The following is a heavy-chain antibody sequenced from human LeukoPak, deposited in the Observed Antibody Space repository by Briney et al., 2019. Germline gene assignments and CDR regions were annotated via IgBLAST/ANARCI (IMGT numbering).Heavy chain of an antibody. CDR3: ARDPSSSWPYNWFDP. Sequence: GASVKVSCKASGYTFTGYYMHWVRQAPGQGLEWMGWINPNSGGTNYAQKFQGRVTMTRDTSISTAYMELSRLRSDDTAVYYCARDPSSSWPYNWFDPWGQGTLATVSS. CDR2: INPNSGGT. D-gene: IGHD6-13*01. V-gene: IGHV1-2*02. J-gene: IGHJ5*02. CDR1: GYTFTGYY.